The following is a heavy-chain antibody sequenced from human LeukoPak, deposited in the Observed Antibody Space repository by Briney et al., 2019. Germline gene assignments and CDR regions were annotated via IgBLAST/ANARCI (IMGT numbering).Heavy chain of an antibody. V-gene: IGHV3-66*02. Sequence: GGSLRLSCAASGFTLSSNYMSWVRQAPGKGLEWVSVIYSGGNTYYADSVKGRFTISRDNSKNTLYLQMNSLRAEDTAVYYCARDPGYSYGSYYGMDVWGQGTTVTVSS. CDR2: IYSGGNT. CDR1: GFTLSSNY. D-gene: IGHD5-18*01. CDR3: ARDPGYSYGSYYGMDV. J-gene: IGHJ6*02.